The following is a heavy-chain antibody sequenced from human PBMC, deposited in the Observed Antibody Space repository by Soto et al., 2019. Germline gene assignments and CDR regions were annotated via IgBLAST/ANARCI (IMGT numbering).Heavy chain of an antibody. CDR1: GGTFSSYT. D-gene: IGHD2-15*01. J-gene: IGHJ4*02. Sequence: ASVKVSCKASGGTFSSYTISWVRQAPGQGLEWMGRIIPILGIANYAQKFQGRVTITADKSTSTAYMELSSLRSEDTAVYYCARVHCSGGSCYSDYWGQGTLVTVSS. CDR2: IIPILGIA. V-gene: IGHV1-69*02. CDR3: ARVHCSGGSCYSDY.